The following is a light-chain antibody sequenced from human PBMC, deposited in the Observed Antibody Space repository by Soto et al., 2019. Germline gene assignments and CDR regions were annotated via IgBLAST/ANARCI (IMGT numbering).Light chain of an antibody. J-gene: IGKJ5*01. CDR1: HNIINY. Sequence: DNQMTQSPSSLSAYVGDRVTITFRASHNIINYLNWYQQKPGKAPQLLIYVASMLESGVPSRFSGSGSRTDFTLAISSLQPEDFATYYCQQSYNAPITFGQGTRPQI. CDR2: VAS. CDR3: QQSYNAPIT. V-gene: IGKV1-39*01.